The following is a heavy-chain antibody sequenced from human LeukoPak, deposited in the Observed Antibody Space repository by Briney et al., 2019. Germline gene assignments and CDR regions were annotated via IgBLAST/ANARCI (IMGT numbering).Heavy chain of an antibody. Sequence: PGGSLRLSCAASGFTFSSYAMHWVRQAPGKGLEWVAVISYDGGSKYYADSVKGRFTISRDNSKNTLYLQMNSLRAEDTAVYYCARDPWTGIFFDYWGQGTLVTVSS. V-gene: IGHV3-30-3*01. D-gene: IGHD3/OR15-3a*01. CDR3: ARDPWTGIFFDY. J-gene: IGHJ4*02. CDR1: GFTFSSYA. CDR2: ISYDGGSK.